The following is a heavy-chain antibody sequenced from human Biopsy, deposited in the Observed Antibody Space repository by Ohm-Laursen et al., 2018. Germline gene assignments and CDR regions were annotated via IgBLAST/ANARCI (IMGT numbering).Heavy chain of an antibody. J-gene: IGHJ3*01. CDR3: ARDSGGMATILDAFDL. D-gene: IGHD5-24*01. Sequence: SDTLSLTCTVSGGSISSGGSYWSWIRQRPGKGLEWIGYMSNSGSTNYNPSLKTRVTISLDTPKNQFSLKLSSVTAADTAVYYCARDSGGMATILDAFDLWGQGTMVTVSP. CDR1: GGSISSGGSY. CDR2: MSNSGST. V-gene: IGHV4-61*08.